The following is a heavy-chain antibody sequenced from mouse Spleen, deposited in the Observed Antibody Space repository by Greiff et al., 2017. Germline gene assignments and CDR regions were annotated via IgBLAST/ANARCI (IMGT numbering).Heavy chain of an antibody. CDR1: GFTFSDYG. CDR2: ISSGSSTI. D-gene: IGHD1-1*01. CDR3: ARNYYGSRRDWYFDV. J-gene: IGHJ1*01. V-gene: IGHV5-17*01. Sequence: EVKLMESGGGLVKPGGSLKLSCAASGFTFSDYGMHWVRQAPEKGLEWVAYISSGSSTIYYADTVKGRFTISRDNATNTLFLQMTSLRSEDTAMYYCARNYYGSRRDWYFDVWGAGTTVTVSS.